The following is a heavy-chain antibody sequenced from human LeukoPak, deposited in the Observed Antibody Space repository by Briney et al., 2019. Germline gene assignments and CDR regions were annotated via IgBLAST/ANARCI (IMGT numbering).Heavy chain of an antibody. CDR1: GGSISSYY. Sequence: SETLSLTCTVSGGSISSYYWSWIRQPPGKGLEWIGYIYYSGSTNYNPSLKSRVTISVDTSKNQISLKLSSVTAADTAVYYCAGLRYFDWLPDYWGQGTLVTVSS. J-gene: IGHJ4*02. CDR2: IYYSGST. V-gene: IGHV4-59*08. CDR3: AGLRYFDWLPDY. D-gene: IGHD3-9*01.